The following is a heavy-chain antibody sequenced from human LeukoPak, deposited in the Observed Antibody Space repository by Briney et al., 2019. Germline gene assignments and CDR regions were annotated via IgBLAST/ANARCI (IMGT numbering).Heavy chain of an antibody. V-gene: IGHV3-48*04. CDR2: ISSSGSTI. D-gene: IGHD3-22*01. CDR3: AILSSGYSLHDAFDI. J-gene: IGHJ3*02. Sequence: GGSLRLSCAASGFTFSSYDMNWVRQAPGKGLEWVSYISSSGSTIYYADSVKGRFTISRDNAKNSLYLQMNSLRAEDTAVYYCAILSSGYSLHDAFDIWGQGTMVTVSS. CDR1: GFTFSSYD.